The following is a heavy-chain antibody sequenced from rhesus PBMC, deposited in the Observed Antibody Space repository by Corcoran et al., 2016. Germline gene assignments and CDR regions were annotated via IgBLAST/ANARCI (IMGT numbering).Heavy chain of an antibody. V-gene: IGHV4-122*02. D-gene: IGHD2-15*01. Sequence: QVQLQESGPGLVKPSETLSLTCAVSGYSISSGYGWSWIRQPPGKGLEWIGYISYSGSTSYNPSLKSRVTISRDTSKNQFSLKLSSVTAADTAVYYCARNYCSSTFCSSVYWGQGVLVTVSS. CDR3: ARNYCSSTFCSSVY. J-gene: IGHJ4*01. CDR2: ISYSGST. CDR1: GYSISSGYG.